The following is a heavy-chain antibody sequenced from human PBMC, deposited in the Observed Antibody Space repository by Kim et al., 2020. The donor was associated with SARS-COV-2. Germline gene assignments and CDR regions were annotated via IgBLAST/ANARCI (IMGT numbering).Heavy chain of an antibody. CDR2: ISGSGGTT. CDR1: GFTFSSYA. V-gene: IGHV3-23*01. J-gene: IGHJ2*01. D-gene: IGHD3-22*01. Sequence: GGSLRLSCAASGFTFSSYAMSWVRQAPGKGLEWVSAISGSGGTTYYPDSVKGRFTISRDNSKNTLYLQMNSLRAEDTAVYYCAKDRLDWYFDLWGRGTLVTVSS. CDR3: AKDRLDWYFDL.